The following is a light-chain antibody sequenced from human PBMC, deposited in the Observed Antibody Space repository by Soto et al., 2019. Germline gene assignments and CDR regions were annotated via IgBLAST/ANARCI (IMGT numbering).Light chain of an antibody. V-gene: IGLV1-51*01. Sequence: QSVLTQPPSVSAAPGQKVTISCSGSSSNIGSNYVSWYQQFPGTAPKLLIYDNNKRPSGIPDRFSGSKSDTSATLVITGLQTGDEADYYWGTWDTSLSAGGVFGTGTKLTVL. CDR1: SSNIGSNY. CDR2: DNN. J-gene: IGLJ1*01. CDR3: GTWDTSLSAGGV.